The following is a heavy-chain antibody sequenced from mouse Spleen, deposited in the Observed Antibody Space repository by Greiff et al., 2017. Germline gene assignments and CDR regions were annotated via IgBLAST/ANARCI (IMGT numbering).Heavy chain of an antibody. CDR1: GYTFTDYY. CDR3: ARGSIYYDYDEGFDY. J-gene: IGHJ2*01. Sequence: VQLQQSGPELVKPGASVKISCKASGYTFTDYYMNWVKQSHGKSLEWIGDINPNNGGTSYNQKFKGKATLTVDKSSSTAYMELRSLTSEDSAVYYCARGSIYYDYDEGFDYWGQGTTLTVSS. V-gene: IGHV1-26*01. D-gene: IGHD2-4*01. CDR2: INPNNGGT.